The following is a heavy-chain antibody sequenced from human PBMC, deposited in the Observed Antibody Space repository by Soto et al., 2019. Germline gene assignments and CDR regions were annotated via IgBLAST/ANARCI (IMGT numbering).Heavy chain of an antibody. J-gene: IGHJ4*02. CDR2: IDPSAPYT. CDR3: ARRGDHGDYVDY. CDR1: GYSFTTFW. Sequence: GESLKISCRSSGYSFTTFWISWVRQMPGKGLEWMGKIDPSAPYTNYSPSFQGHVTISADRSISTAYLQWSSLKASDTAMYYCARRGDHGDYVDYWGQGTLVTVSS. V-gene: IGHV5-10-1*01. D-gene: IGHD4-17*01.